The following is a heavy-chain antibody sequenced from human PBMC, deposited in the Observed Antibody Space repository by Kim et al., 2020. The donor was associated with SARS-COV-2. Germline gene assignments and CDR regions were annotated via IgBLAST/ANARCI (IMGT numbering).Heavy chain of an antibody. D-gene: IGHD6-6*01. V-gene: IGHV3-30*04. CDR3: ARDPSIAARSGYYYYGMEV. CDR2: ISHDGSNK. CDR1: GFTFSSYA. Sequence: GGSLRLSCAASGFTFSSYAMHWVRQAPGKGLEWVAVISHDGSNKYYVDSVKGRFTISRDNSKNTLYLQMNSLRAEDTAVYYCARDPSIAARSGYYYYGMEVWGQGTTITVSS. J-gene: IGHJ6*02.